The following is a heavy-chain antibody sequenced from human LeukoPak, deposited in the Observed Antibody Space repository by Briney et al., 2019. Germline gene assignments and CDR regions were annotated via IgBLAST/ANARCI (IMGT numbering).Heavy chain of an antibody. Sequence: GRCLRLSCAASVFTFEDYAMHWVRHAPGKGREWVSGISWNSGSIGYADSVKGRFTISRDNAKNSLYLQMNSLRAEDTALYYCASLYSGSYSSDYWGQGTLVTVSS. J-gene: IGHJ4*02. D-gene: IGHD1-26*01. CDR1: VFTFEDYA. CDR2: ISWNSGSI. CDR3: ASLYSGSYSSDY. V-gene: IGHV3-9*01.